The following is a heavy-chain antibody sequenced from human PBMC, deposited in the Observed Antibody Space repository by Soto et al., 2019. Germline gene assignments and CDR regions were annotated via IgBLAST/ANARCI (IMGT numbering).Heavy chain of an antibody. CDR1: GGSISSGDYY. Sequence: PSETLSLTCSVSGGSISSGDYYWSWIRKPPGKGLEWIGYIYYSGSTYYNPSLKSRVTISVDTSKNQFSLKLSSVTAADTAVYYCASLNHHYDILTGYQSPFDYWGQGTLVTVSS. CDR3: ASLNHHYDILTGYQSPFDY. CDR2: IYYSGST. J-gene: IGHJ4*02. V-gene: IGHV4-30-4*01. D-gene: IGHD3-9*01.